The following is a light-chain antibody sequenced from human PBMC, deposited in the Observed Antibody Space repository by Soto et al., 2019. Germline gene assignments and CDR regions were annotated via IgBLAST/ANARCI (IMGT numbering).Light chain of an antibody. Sequence: QSVLTQSSSASASLGSSVKLTCTLSSGHSSYIIAWHQQQPGKAPRYLMKLEDTGIYNKGSGVPDRFSGSCSGADRYLTISNLQFEDEADYYCETWDRNTVVFGGGTKLTVL. V-gene: IGLV4-60*02. CDR3: ETWDRNTVV. J-gene: IGLJ2*01. CDR2: LEDTGIY. CDR1: SGHSSYI.